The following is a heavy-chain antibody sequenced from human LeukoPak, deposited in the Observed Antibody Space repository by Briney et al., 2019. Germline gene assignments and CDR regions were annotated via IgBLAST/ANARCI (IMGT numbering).Heavy chain of an antibody. CDR3: AREQYYYDSSGYFPSALDY. D-gene: IGHD3-22*01. V-gene: IGHV3-64*01. Sequence: GGSLRLSCAASGFTFSSYAMHWVRQAPGKGLEYVSAISSNGGSTYYANSVKGRFTISRDNSKNTLYLQMGSLRAEDMAVYYCAREQYYYDSSGYFPSALDYWGQGTLVTVSS. CDR2: ISSNGGST. J-gene: IGHJ4*02. CDR1: GFTFSSYA.